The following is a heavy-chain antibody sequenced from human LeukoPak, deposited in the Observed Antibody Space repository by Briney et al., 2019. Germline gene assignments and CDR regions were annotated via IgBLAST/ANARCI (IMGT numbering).Heavy chain of an antibody. D-gene: IGHD4-17*01. CDR3: ASGYGDLYFDY. V-gene: IGHV3-21*01. CDR2: ISTTSRYI. Sequence: GGSLRLSCATSGFIFSHHGMNWVRQAPGKGLEWVSSISTTSRYIYYADSVKGRFTISRDNAKNSLYLQMNSLRAEDTAVYYCASGYGDLYFDYWGQGTLVTVSS. J-gene: IGHJ4*02. CDR1: GFIFSHHG.